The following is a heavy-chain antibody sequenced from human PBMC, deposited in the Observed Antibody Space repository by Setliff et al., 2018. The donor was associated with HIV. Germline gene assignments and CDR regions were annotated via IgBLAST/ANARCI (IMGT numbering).Heavy chain of an antibody. CDR1: GGSFNTYT. Sequence: SVKVSCKASGGSFNTYTITWLRQAPGQGLEWMGNIIPILGTANYAQKFQDRVTISTDESTSTAYMELSSLGSEDTAVYYCAGGLVSQKVPFDPWGQGTLVTVSS. D-gene: IGHD1-1*01. V-gene: IGHV1-69*16. CDR2: IIPILGTA. J-gene: IGHJ5*02. CDR3: AGGLVSQKVPFDP.